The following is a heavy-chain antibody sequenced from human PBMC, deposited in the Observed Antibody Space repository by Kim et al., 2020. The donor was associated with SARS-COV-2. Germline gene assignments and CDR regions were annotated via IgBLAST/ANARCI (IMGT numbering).Heavy chain of an antibody. J-gene: IGHJ3*02. CDR1: GFTFSSYA. CDR3: ARVFGPRIPVLNAFDI. V-gene: IGHV3-30*04. D-gene: IGHD3-10*02. Sequence: GGSLRLSCAASGFTFSSYAMHWVRQAPGKGLEWVAVISYDGSNKYYADSVKGRFTISRDNSKNTLYLQMNSLRAEDTAVYYCARVFGPRIPVLNAFDIWGQGTMVTVSS. CDR2: ISYDGSNK.